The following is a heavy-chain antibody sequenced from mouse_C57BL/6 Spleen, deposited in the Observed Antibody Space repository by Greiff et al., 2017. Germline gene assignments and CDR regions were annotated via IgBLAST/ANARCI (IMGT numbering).Heavy chain of an antibody. CDR1: GYTFTSYW. V-gene: IGHV1-69*01. CDR2: IDPSDSYT. J-gene: IGHJ2*01. Sequence: VQLQQPGAELVMPGASVKLSCKASGYTFTSYWMHWVKQRPGQGLEWIGEIDPSDSYTNYNQKFKGKSTLTVDKSSSTAYMQLSSLTSEDSAVYYCARDYHYFDYWGQGTTLTVSS. CDR3: ARDYHYFDY. D-gene: IGHD5-5*01.